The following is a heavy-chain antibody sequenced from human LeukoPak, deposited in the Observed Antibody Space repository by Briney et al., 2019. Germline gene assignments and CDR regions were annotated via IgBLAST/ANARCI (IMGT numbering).Heavy chain of an antibody. CDR3: ARDRVGANYFDY. D-gene: IGHD1-26*01. Sequence: PGGSLRLSCAASGFTFSSYSMNWVRQAPGKGLEWVSSISSSSSYIYYADSVKGRFTISRDNAKKSLFLQMNSLRAEDTAVYYCARDRVGANYFDYWGQGTLVTVSS. J-gene: IGHJ4*02. V-gene: IGHV3-21*01. CDR2: ISSSSSYI. CDR1: GFTFSSYS.